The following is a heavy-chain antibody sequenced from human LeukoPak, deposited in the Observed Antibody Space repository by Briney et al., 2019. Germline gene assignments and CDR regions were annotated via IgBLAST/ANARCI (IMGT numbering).Heavy chain of an antibody. CDR1: GGSISSYY. V-gene: IGHV4-59*01. CDR2: VYHSGST. CDR3: ANGGYCSSSSCYPEWFDP. J-gene: IGHJ5*02. Sequence: SETLSLTCSVSGGSISSYYWSWIRQPPGKGLEWIGSVYHSGSTNYNPSLKSRVTISVDTSKNQFSLKLRSVTAADTAIYYCANGGYCSSSSCYPEWFDPWGQGTLVTVSS. D-gene: IGHD2-2*01.